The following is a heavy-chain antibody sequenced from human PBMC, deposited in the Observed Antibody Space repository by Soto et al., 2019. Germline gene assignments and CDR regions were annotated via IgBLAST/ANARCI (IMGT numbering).Heavy chain of an antibody. CDR3: MGYYYDSSGYSALFDY. Sequence: ASVKVSCKASGYTFTSYGISWVRQAPGQGLEWMGWISAYNGNTNYAQKLQGRVTITADESTSTAYMELSSLRSEDTAVYYCMGYYYDSSGYSALFDYWGQGTLVTVSS. CDR1: GYTFTSYG. V-gene: IGHV1-18*01. CDR2: ISAYNGNT. D-gene: IGHD3-22*01. J-gene: IGHJ4*02.